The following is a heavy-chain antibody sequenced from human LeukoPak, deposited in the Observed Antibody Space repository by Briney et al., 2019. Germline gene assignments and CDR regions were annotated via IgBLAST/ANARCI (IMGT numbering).Heavy chain of an antibody. Sequence: GGSLRLSCAASGFTFSSYAMHWVRQAPGKGLEWVAVISYDGSNKYYADSVKGRFTISRDNSKNTLYLQMNSLRAEDTAVYYCARDSESGQWLYYFDYWGQGTLVTVSS. D-gene: IGHD6-19*01. CDR3: ARDSESGQWLYYFDY. V-gene: IGHV3-30*04. J-gene: IGHJ4*02. CDR2: ISYDGSNK. CDR1: GFTFSSYA.